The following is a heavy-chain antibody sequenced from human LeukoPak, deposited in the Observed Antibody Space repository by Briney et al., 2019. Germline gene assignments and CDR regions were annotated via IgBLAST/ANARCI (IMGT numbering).Heavy chain of an antibody. CDR1: GFTFSSHS. CDR2: ISSSSTI. CDR3: AREMGLNIVATFGY. Sequence: GGSLRLSCAASGFTFSSHSMNWVRQAPGKGLEWVSYISSSSTIYYADSVKGRFTISRDNAKNSLYLQMNSLRAEDTAVYYCAREMGLNIVATFGYWGQGTLVTVSS. V-gene: IGHV3-48*01. J-gene: IGHJ4*02. D-gene: IGHD5-12*01.